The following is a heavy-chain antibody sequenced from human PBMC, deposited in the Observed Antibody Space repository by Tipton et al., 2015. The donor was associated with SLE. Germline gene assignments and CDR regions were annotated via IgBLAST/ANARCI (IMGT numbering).Heavy chain of an antibody. J-gene: IGHJ4*02. CDR3: ARVRVDTAMGVFDF. D-gene: IGHD5-18*01. Sequence: QSGPEVKKPGDSVKVSCKTSGYTFTGYYVHWVRQAPGQGLEWMGRIDPDSGGTNFAQKFQGRVTMTRDTSIKTAYMELRSLRSDDTAIYYCARVRVDTAMGVFDFWGQGTLVTVSS. CDR1: GYTFTGYY. V-gene: IGHV1-2*06. CDR2: IDPDSGGT.